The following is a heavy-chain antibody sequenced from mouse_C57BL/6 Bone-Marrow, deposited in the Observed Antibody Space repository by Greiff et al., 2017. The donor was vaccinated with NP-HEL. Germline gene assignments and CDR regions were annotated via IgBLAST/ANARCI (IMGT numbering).Heavy chain of an antibody. J-gene: IGHJ3*01. CDR3: VRRGFYEGYYPVAY. CDR2: INPSSGYT. CDR1: GYTFTSYW. V-gene: IGHV1-7*01. Sequence: QVQLQQSGAELAKPGASVKLSCKASGYTFTSYWMHWVKQRPGQGLEWIGYINPSSGYTTSNQKLKDKATLTADKSSHTAHMQLRSLTYAASAVYYCVRRGFYEGYYPVAYWGQGTLVTVSA. D-gene: IGHD2-3*01.